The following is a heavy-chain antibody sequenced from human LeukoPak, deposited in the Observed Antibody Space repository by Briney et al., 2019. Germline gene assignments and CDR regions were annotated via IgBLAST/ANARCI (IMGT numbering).Heavy chain of an antibody. CDR1: GFTLSSYA. V-gene: IGHV3-30*01. J-gene: IGHJ4*02. D-gene: IGHD1-26*01. Sequence: GGSLRLSCAASGFTLSSYAMHWVRQAPGKGLEGVAVISYDGSNKYYADSVKGRFTISRDNSKNTLYLQMNSLRAEDTAVYYCARTPVGGPFDYWGQGTLVTVSS. CDR3: ARTPVGGPFDY. CDR2: ISYDGSNK.